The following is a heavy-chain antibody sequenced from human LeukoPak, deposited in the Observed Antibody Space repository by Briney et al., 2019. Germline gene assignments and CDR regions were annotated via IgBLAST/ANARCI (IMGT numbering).Heavy chain of an antibody. J-gene: IGHJ3*02. CDR2: MYSGGST. Sequence: PSQTLSLTCTVSGGSISSGSFYWSWIRQPGGKGLEWIGRMYSGGSTNYNPSLRSRVTISVDTPKKQLFLKLSSVTAADTAVYYCARGFNYDFWSGYYRVVDAFDIWGQGTRVTVSS. CDR3: ARGFNYDFWSGYYRVVDAFDI. V-gene: IGHV4-61*02. D-gene: IGHD3-3*01. CDR1: GGSISSGSFY.